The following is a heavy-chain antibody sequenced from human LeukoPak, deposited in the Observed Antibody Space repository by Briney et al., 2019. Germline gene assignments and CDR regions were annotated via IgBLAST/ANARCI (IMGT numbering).Heavy chain of an antibody. J-gene: IGHJ3*02. Sequence: PSETLSLTCSVSGGPISSYYWGWIRQPPGKGLEWIGFIHYNGNTNYNPSLKSRVTISLDTSRNQLSLKMRSVIAADTAIYYCARVAGSTGWYNEPLHIWGQGTMVIVSS. V-gene: IGHV4-59*01. D-gene: IGHD6-19*01. CDR1: GGPISSYY. CDR3: ARVAGSTGWYNEPLHI. CDR2: IHYNGNT.